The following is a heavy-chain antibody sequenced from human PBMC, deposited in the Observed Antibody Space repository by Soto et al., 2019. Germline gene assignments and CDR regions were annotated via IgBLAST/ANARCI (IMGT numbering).Heavy chain of an antibody. CDR1: GGTFSSYA. V-gene: IGHV1-69*01. Sequence: QVQLVQSGAEVKKPGSSVKVSCKASGGTFSSYAISWVRQAPGQGLEWMGGIIPISGTANYAQKFQGRVTITADESTSTVYMGLSSLRSEDTAVYFCARSQGSRTSLEIYYYYYYGMDVWGQGTTVTVSS. CDR3: ARSQGSRTSLEIYYYYYYGMDV. CDR2: IIPISGTA. J-gene: IGHJ6*02. D-gene: IGHD2-2*01.